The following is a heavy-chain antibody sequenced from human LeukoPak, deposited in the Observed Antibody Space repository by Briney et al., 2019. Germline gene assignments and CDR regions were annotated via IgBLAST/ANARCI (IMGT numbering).Heavy chain of an antibody. CDR2: IIPILGTA. V-gene: IGHV1-69*10. D-gene: IGHD5-18*01. CDR1: GGTFSSYA. J-gene: IGHJ4*02. CDR3: ARAPHTAMVPHDY. Sequence: SVKVSCKASGGTFSSYAISWVRQAPGQGLEWMGGIIPILGTANYAQKFQGRVTMTRDTSTSTVYMELSSLRSEDTAVYYCARAPHTAMVPHDYWGQGTLVTVSS.